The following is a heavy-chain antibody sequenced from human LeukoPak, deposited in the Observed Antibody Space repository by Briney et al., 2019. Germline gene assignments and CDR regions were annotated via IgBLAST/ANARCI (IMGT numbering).Heavy chain of an antibody. CDR1: GYTLTGYY. V-gene: IGHV1-2*02. CDR3: ARGDIWVEI. J-gene: IGHJ4*02. Sequence: ASVKVSCKASGYTLTGYYSHCVRQAPGQGRERMGWIDPNSGGKNYAQQFKGGFTMTRDTSFSTAYMELSRLRSDDTAVYYCARGDIWVEIWGQGTLVTVSS. D-gene: IGHD3-10*01. CDR2: IDPNSGGK.